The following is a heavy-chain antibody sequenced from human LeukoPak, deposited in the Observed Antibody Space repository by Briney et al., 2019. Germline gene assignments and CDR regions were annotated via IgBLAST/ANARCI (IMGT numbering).Heavy chain of an antibody. D-gene: IGHD1-26*01. CDR2: IKQDGREK. CDR3: AREGVGATYDY. CDR1: GFTFSSHW. V-gene: IGHV3-7*01. Sequence: GGSLRLSCAASGFTFSSHWMSWVRQAPGKGLEWVANIKQDGREKDYVDSVRGRFTISRDNATNSLYQQMNSQSAEDTAVYYCAREGVGATYDYWGQGTLVTVSS. J-gene: IGHJ4*02.